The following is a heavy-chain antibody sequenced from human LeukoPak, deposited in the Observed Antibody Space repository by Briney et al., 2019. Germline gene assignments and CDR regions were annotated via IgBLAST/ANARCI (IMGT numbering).Heavy chain of an antibody. J-gene: IGHJ4*02. Sequence: PGGSLRLSCAASGFSFSTFSMHWVRQAPGKGLQWVAVMSYDGSNIYYADSVKGRFTISRDNSKNTLYLQMNSLRAEDTAIYYCAKVYTTGWSPPFDSWGQGTLVTVSS. V-gene: IGHV3-30-3*01. D-gene: IGHD1-1*01. CDR1: GFSFSTFS. CDR2: MSYDGSNI. CDR3: AKVYTTGWSPPFDS.